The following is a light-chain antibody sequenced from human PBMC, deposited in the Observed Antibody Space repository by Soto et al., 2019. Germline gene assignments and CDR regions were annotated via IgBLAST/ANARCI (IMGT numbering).Light chain of an antibody. CDR1: QDINNN. V-gene: IGKV1-9*01. J-gene: IGKJ4*01. CDR3: QQLNCSPRRT. Sequence: SQSTSGLSVSEGDRVALTCQASQDINNNLIWYQQKPGKAPKLLIYAASTLQSGVPSRFSGSGSGTEITLTISSLQPEDFATYYCQQLNCSPRRTFGVGTMVDIK. CDR2: AAS.